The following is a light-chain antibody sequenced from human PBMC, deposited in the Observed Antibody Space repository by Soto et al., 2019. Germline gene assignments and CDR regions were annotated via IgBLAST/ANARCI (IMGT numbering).Light chain of an antibody. CDR3: ATWDGRLSGAV. CDR2: NNN. J-gene: IGLJ7*01. CDR1: SSNIGSNT. V-gene: IGLV1-44*01. Sequence: QSVLTQPPSASGTPGQRVTISCSGSSSNIGSNTVNWYQQLPGTAPKLLIYNNNQRPSGVPDRFSGSKSGTSASLAISGLQSEDEADYYCATWDGRLSGAVFGGGTQLTVL.